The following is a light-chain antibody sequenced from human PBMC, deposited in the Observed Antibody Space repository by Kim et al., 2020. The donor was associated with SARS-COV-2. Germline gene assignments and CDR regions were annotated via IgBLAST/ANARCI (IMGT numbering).Light chain of an antibody. J-gene: IGLJ2*01. CDR2: QNT. V-gene: IGLV3-1*01. CDR3: QAWDSKTVV. Sequence: SYELTQPPSVSVSPGQTASITCSGEKLGERDVSWYQQRPGQSPLLVIHQNTKRASGIPERFSASTTGNTATLTISGTQAMDEADYYCQAWDSKTVVFGGG. CDR1: KLGERD.